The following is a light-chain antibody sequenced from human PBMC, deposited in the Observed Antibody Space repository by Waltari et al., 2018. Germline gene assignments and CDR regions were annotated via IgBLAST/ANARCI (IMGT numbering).Light chain of an antibody. CDR3: QQSYTTPFT. J-gene: IGKJ4*01. CDR1: QTISRY. CDR2: AAS. Sequence: DIQMTQSPSSLSASVGDRVTITCRASQTISRYLNWYQHKPGKAPNLLIYAASSLQSGVPSRFSGSGSGTDFTLTISSLQPEDFASYYCQQSYTTPFTIGGGTKVEIK. V-gene: IGKV1-39*01.